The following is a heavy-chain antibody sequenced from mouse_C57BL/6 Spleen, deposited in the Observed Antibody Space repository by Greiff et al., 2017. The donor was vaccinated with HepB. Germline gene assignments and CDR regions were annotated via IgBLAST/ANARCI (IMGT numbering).Heavy chain of an antibody. CDR2: IDPETGGN. V-gene: IGHV1-15*01. CDR1: GYTFTDYE. J-gene: IGHJ3*01. D-gene: IGHD1-1*02. CDR3: TRGGGGPSWFAY. Sequence: QVQLKESGAELVRPGASVTLSCKASGYTFTDYEMHWVKQTPVHGLEWIGAIDPETGGNAYNQKFKGKAILTADKSSSTAYMELRSLTSEDSAVYYCTRGGGGPSWFAYWGQGTLVTVSA.